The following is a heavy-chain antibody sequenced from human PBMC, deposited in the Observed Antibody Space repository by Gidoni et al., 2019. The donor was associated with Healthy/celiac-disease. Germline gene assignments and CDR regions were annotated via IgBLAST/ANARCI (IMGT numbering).Heavy chain of an antibody. Sequence: EVQRVESGGGLVQPGGSLRLACAAAGFTFSSYAMNWVRQAPGKGLEYVSAISSNGGSTYYANSVKGRFTISRDNSKNTLYLQMGSLRAEDMAVYYCARALEEYCGGDCYYGWYFDLWGRGTLVTVSS. CDR3: ARALEEYCGGDCYYGWYFDL. D-gene: IGHD2-21*02. CDR1: GFTFSSYA. CDR2: ISSNGGST. V-gene: IGHV3-64*01. J-gene: IGHJ2*01.